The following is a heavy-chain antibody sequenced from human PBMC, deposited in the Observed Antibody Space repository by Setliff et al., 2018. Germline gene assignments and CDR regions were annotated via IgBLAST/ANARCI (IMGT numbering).Heavy chain of an antibody. V-gene: IGHV4-39*01. CDR1: GGSISSIGYY. D-gene: IGHD2-2*01. Sequence: SETLSLTCTVPGGSISSIGYYWGWIRQPPGKGLEWIGTVYHSGSINYNPSLKSRVTIFVDTSKNQFSLNLNSVTAADTGVYYCASCRYQVPYDYWGQGILVTVSS. CDR2: VYHSGSI. J-gene: IGHJ4*02. CDR3: ASCRYQVPYDY.